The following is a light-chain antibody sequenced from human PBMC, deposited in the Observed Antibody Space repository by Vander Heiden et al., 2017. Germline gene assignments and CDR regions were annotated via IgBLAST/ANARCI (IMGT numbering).Light chain of an antibody. J-gene: IGLJ2*01. Sequence: QSALTQPRSVSGSPGQSVTISCAGTSADIGAYNFVSWYQHHPGKVPKLIMFDVTRRPSGVPDRFSGSQSGNTASLTISGLQSDDEANYYCCSYTGSFTWIFGGGTELTV. CDR2: DVT. CDR3: CSYTGSFTWI. CDR1: SADIGAYNF. V-gene: IGLV2-11*01.